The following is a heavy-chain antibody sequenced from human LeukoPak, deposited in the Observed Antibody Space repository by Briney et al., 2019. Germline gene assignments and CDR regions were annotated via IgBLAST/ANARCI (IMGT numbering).Heavy chain of an antibody. CDR3: ARVSSSWYDASWFDP. CDR1: GGSISSSSYY. V-gene: IGHV4-39*07. CDR2: IYYSGST. D-gene: IGHD6-13*01. J-gene: IGHJ5*02. Sequence: SETLSLTCTVSGGSISSSSYYWGWIRQPPGKGREGIGSIYYSGSTYYNPSLKSRVTISVDTSKNQFSLKLSSVTAADTAVYYCARVSSSWYDASWFDPWGQGTLVTVSS.